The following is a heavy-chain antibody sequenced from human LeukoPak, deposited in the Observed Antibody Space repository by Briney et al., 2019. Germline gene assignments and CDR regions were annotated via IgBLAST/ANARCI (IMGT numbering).Heavy chain of an antibody. V-gene: IGHV3-23*01. CDR2: ISGSGGST. J-gene: IGHJ4*02. D-gene: IGHD6-13*01. Sequence: PGGSLRLSCAASGFTFSSYAMSWVRQAPGKGLEWVSAISGSGGSTYYADSVKGRFTISRDNSKNTLYLQMYSLRAEDTAVYYYARGSSSWLYYFDYWGQGTLVTVSS. CDR1: GFTFSSYA. CDR3: ARGSSSWLYYFDY.